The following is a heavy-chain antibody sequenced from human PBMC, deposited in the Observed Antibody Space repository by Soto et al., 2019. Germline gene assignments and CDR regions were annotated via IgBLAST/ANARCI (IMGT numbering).Heavy chain of an antibody. CDR2: IIPIFGTA. D-gene: IGHD5-18*01. J-gene: IGHJ3*02. V-gene: IGHV1-69*13. CDR1: GGTFSSYA. Sequence: GASVKVSCKASGGTFSSYAISWVRQAPGQGLEWMGGIIPIFGTANYAQKFQGRVTITADESTSTAYMELSSLRSEDTAVYYCARDVDTAMVCRAPPCQNVFDIWGQGIMVTVSS. CDR3: ARDVDTAMVCRAPPCQNVFDI.